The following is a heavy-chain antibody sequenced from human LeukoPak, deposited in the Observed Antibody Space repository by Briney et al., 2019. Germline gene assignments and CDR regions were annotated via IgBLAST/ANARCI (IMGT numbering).Heavy chain of an antibody. V-gene: IGHV4-39*07. CDR3: ARAFLVGYSPEEYFFDY. Sequence: NSSETLSLTCTVSGGSISSSNYCWGWIRQPPGKGLEWIGSIDYSGNTNYNPSLKSRVTISVDKSKNEFSLKLNSVTAADTAVYYCARAFLVGYSPEEYFFDYWGQGTLVTVSS. J-gene: IGHJ4*02. D-gene: IGHD2-15*01. CDR1: GGSISSSNYC. CDR2: IDYSGNT.